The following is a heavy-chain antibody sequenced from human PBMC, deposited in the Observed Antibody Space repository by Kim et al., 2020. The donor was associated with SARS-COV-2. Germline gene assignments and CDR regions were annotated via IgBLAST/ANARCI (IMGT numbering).Heavy chain of an antibody. Sequence: GSTNSNPSLKSRVTISVDTSKNQFSLKLSSGTAADTAVYYCARDQDAFDIWGQGTMVTVSS. J-gene: IGHJ3*02. CDR2: GST. V-gene: IGHV4-59*01. CDR3: ARDQDAFDI.